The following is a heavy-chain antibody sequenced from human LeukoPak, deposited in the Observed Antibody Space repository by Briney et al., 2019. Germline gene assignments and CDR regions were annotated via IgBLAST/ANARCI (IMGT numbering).Heavy chain of an antibody. CDR2: INHSGST. Sequence: PSETLSLTCAVYGGSFSGYYWSWIRQPPGKGLEWIREINHSGSTNYNPSLKSRVTISVDTSKNQFSLKLSSVTAADTAVYYCARGRYLKYCSSTSCYAQYNWFDPWGQGTLVTVSS. CDR3: ARGRYLKYCSSTSCYAQYNWFDP. D-gene: IGHD2-2*01. V-gene: IGHV4-34*01. CDR1: GGSFSGYY. J-gene: IGHJ5*02.